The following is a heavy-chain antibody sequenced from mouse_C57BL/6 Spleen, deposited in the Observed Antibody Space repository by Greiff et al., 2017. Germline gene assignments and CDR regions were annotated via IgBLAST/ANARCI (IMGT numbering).Heavy chain of an antibody. D-gene: IGHD2-12*01. CDR1: GYTFTSYW. J-gene: IGHJ4*01. CDR3: ARLPYPYYSSSYYAMDY. Sequence: QVQLQQPGAELVRPGSSVKLSCKASGYTFTSYWMDWVKQRPGQGLEWIGNIYPSDSETHYNQKFKDKATLTVDKSSSTAYMQLSSLTSEDSAVYYCARLPYPYYSSSYYAMDYWGQGTSVTVSS. CDR2: IYPSDSET. V-gene: IGHV1-61*01.